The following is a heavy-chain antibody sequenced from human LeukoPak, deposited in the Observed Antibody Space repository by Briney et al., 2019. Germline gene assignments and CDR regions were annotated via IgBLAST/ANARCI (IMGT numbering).Heavy chain of an antibody. Sequence: SETLSLTCAVAGYSISSSNWWGWIRQAPGKGLEWIGSIYHSGSTYYNPSLKSRVTMSIDTSKNQFSLKLNSVTAVDTALYYCARVWFGGYAMDVWGQGTTVTVSS. CDR1: GYSISSSNW. D-gene: IGHD3-10*01. CDR3: ARVWFGGYAMDV. CDR2: IYHSGST. J-gene: IGHJ6*02. V-gene: IGHV4-28*03.